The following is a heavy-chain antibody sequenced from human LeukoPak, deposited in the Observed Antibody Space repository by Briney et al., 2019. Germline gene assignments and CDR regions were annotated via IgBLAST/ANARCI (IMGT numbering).Heavy chain of an antibody. CDR3: ARAYKASPLHNAIDS. D-gene: IGHD1-14*01. V-gene: IGHV4-34*01. CDR2: TDHSGTT. CDR1: GGSFSGYF. J-gene: IGHJ4*02. Sequence: SVTLSLTCAVYGGSFSGYFWSWIRQTPGKGLEWIGETDHSGTTKYNPSLKSRVIISPDTSKSQFSLKVNSVTAADTAVYYCARAYKASPLHNAIDSWGQGTLVTVSS.